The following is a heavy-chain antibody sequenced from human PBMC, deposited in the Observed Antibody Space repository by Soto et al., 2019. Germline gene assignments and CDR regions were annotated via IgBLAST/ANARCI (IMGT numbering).Heavy chain of an antibody. CDR2: INPSGGST. V-gene: IGHV1-46*01. D-gene: IGHD6-19*01. J-gene: IGHJ4*02. CDR3: ARSVGVAGSSGYHFDY. CDR1: GYIFTDYY. Sequence: ASVKVSCKASGYIFTDYYMHWVRQAPGQELEWMGIINPSGGSTTYAQMLQGRVTMTSDTSTSTVYMELSSLRSEDTAVYYCARSVGVAGSSGYHFDYWGQGTLVTVSS.